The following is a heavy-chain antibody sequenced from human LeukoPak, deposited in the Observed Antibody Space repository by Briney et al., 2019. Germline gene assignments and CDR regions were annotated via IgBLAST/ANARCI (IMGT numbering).Heavy chain of an antibody. CDR1: GGSISSYY. CDR2: ISNSGGTT. D-gene: IGHD6-19*01. CDR3: ARHVKISGWYTGSWFDP. Sequence: LSLTCTVSGGSISSYYWSWIRQPPGKGLEWVSYISNSGGTTYYADSVKGRFTISRDDAKNSLYLQMNSLRAEDTAVYYCARHVKISGWYTGSWFDPWGQGTLVTVSS. J-gene: IGHJ5*02. V-gene: IGHV3-11*01.